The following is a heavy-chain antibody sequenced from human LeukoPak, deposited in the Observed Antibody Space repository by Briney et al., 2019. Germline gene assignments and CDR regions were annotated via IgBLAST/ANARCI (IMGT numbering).Heavy chain of an antibody. D-gene: IGHD5-12*01. CDR1: GDSISGHY. V-gene: IGHV4-59*11. Sequence: PSETLSLTCTVSGDSISGHYWSWIRQPPGKGLEWIGYIYYSGSTNSNPSLKSRVTISIDTSKSQFSLKLSSVTAADTAVYYCARAGEGGYSGYFDYWGQGTLVTVSS. J-gene: IGHJ4*02. CDR2: IYYSGST. CDR3: ARAGEGGYSGYFDY.